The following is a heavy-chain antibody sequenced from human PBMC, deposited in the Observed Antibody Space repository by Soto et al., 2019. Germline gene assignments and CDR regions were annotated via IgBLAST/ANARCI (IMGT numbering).Heavy chain of an antibody. CDR2: IYPSDSDT. D-gene: IGHD1-1*01. V-gene: IGHV5-51*01. CDR1: GYSFTSYW. CDR3: ARKTGAQGPMDY. J-gene: IGHJ4*02. Sequence: PGESLKISCKGSGYSFTSYWISWVRQMPGKGLEWMGIIYPSDSDTRYSPSFQGQVTISVDKSISSAYLQWSSLKASDTAIYYCARKTGAQGPMDYWGQGTLVTVSS.